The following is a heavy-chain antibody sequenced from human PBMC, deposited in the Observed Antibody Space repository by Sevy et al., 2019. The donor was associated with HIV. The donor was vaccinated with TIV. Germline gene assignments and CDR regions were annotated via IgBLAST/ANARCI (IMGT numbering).Heavy chain of an antibody. CDR3: ARGGFDGIFDP. CDR2: ISRSSSYI. CDR1: GFTFSSYS. V-gene: IGHV3-21*01. Sequence: GGSLRLSCAASGFTFSSYSMNWVRQAPGKGLEWVSSISRSSSYIYYTDSVKGRFTISRDNAKNSLYLQMNSLRAEDTAVYYCARGGFDGIFDPWDQGTLVTVSS. D-gene: IGHD1-26*01. J-gene: IGHJ5*02.